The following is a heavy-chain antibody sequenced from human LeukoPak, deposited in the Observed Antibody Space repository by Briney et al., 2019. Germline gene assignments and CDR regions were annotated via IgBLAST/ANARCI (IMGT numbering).Heavy chain of an antibody. CDR1: GFTFSSYW. J-gene: IGHJ4*02. D-gene: IGHD1-26*01. V-gene: IGHV3-7*03. CDR3: AKEYTGTFSPFPSYFDN. Sequence: GGSLRLSCAASGFTFSSYWMSWVRQAPGKGLEWVANIKQDGSEKYYVDSVKGRFTISRDNSKNTLYLQMNSLRAEDTAIYYCAKEYTGTFSPFPSYFDNWGQGTLVTVSS. CDR2: IKQDGSEK.